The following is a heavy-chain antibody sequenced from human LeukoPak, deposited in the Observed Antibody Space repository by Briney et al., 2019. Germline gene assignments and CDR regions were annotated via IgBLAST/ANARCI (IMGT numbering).Heavy chain of an antibody. D-gene: IGHD1-26*01. Sequence: ASVKVSCKASGYTFTDYYMHWVRLAPGQGLEWMGWINPNSGGTNYAQKFQGRVTMTRDTSISTAYMELSRLRSDDTAVYCCARGWYSGTYTYFDYWGQGTLVTVSS. CDR3: ARGWYSGTYTYFDY. J-gene: IGHJ4*02. CDR1: GYTFTDYY. CDR2: INPNSGGT. V-gene: IGHV1-2*02.